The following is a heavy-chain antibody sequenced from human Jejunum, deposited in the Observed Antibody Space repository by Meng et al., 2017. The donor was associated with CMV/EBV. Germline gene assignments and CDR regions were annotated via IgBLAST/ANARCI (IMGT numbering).Heavy chain of an antibody. CDR3: ARDTNIHYGMDV. CDR1: RGPFSRYT. CDR2: IIPMLAIA. Sequence: ASRGPFSRYTLSCVRQAPGQRLEWMGRIIPMLAIANYAQKFQDRVTITADKSPGTAYMELSSLRSEDTAVYYCARDTNIHYGMDVWGQGTTVTVSS. D-gene: IGHD2/OR15-2a*01. J-gene: IGHJ6*02. V-gene: IGHV1-69*04.